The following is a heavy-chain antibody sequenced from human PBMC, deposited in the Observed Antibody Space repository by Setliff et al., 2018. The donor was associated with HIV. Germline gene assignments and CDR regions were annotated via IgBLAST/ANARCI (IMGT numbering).Heavy chain of an antibody. D-gene: IGHD1-7*01. J-gene: IGHJ4*02. CDR2: TNNDGSIT. Sequence: PGGSLRLSCAASGLSISSNYMSWVRQVPGKGLVWVSRTNNDGSITNYADFVKGRFTMSRDSAKNTLYLQMNSLRVEDTAVYYCVKWNYPNSWGQGTLVTVSS. CDR3: VKWNYPNS. CDR1: GLSISSNY. V-gene: IGHV3-74*01.